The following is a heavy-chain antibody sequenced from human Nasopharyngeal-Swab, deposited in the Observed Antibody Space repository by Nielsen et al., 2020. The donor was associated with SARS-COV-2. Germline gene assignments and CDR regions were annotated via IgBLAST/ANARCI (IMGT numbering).Heavy chain of an antibody. CDR3: ARRVARAPRHEGDYYYGMDV. Sequence: GQAAGKGLEWIGSIYYSGSTYYNPSLKSRVTISVDTSKNQFSLKLSSVTAADTAVYYYARRVARAPRHEGDYYYGMDVWGQGTTVTVSS. V-gene: IGHV4-39*01. CDR2: IYYSGST. D-gene: IGHD3-16*01. J-gene: IGHJ6*02.